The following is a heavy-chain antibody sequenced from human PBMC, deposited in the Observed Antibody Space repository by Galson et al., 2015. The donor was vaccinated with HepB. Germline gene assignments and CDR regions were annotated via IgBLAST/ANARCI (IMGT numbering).Heavy chain of an antibody. D-gene: IGHD2-15*01. J-gene: IGHJ6*02. CDR3: ARVYCSGGSCYYYYGMDV. Sequence: SVKVSCKASGGTFSSYAISWVRQAPGQGLEWMGGIIPIFGTANYAQKFQGRVTITADESTSTAYMELSSLRSEDAAVYYCARVYCSGGSCYYYYGMDVWGQGTTVTVSS. CDR2: IIPIFGTA. V-gene: IGHV1-69*13. CDR1: GGTFSSYA.